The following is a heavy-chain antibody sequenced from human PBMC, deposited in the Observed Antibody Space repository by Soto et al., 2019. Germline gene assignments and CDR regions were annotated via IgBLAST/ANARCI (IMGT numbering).Heavy chain of an antibody. CDR3: ANDQVYDSSGDSDYYYYGMDV. CDR2: ISYDGSNK. D-gene: IGHD3-22*01. CDR1: GFTFSSYG. J-gene: IGHJ6*02. Sequence: LRLSCAASGFTFSSYGMHWVRQAPGKGLEWVAVISYDGSNKYYADSVKGRFTISRDNSKNTLYLQMNSLRAEDTAVYYCANDQVYDSSGDSDYYYYGMDVWGQGTTVTVSS. V-gene: IGHV3-30*18.